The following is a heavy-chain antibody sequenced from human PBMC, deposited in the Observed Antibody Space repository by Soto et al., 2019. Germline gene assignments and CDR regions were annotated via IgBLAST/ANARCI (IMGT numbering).Heavy chain of an antibody. CDR3: AQGRSVIPTAVLFDN. CDR2: ISWNSGRI. D-gene: IGHD2-2*01. J-gene: IGHJ4*02. CDR1: GFKFDDYA. V-gene: IGHV3-9*03. Sequence: EVQLVESGGGLVQPGGSLRLSCAASGFKFDDYAMHWVRQAPGKGLEWVSGISWNSGRINYAASVKGRFTISRDNANDFLFLQMHSLRPEDMALYYCAQGRSVIPTAVLFDNWGQGTLVTVAS.